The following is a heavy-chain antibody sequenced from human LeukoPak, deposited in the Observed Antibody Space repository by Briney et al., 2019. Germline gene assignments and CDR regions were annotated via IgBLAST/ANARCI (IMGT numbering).Heavy chain of an antibody. D-gene: IGHD2-21*01. CDR1: GYTFTGYY. J-gene: IGHJ4*02. V-gene: IGHV1-2*02. CDR3: ARSDGAYYFDY. CDR2: INPNNDVT. Sequence: ASVKVSCKASGYTFTGYYMHRVRQAPGQGLEWMGWINPNNDVTNYALKFQGRVTMTRDTSISTAYMELSGLRSDDTAVYYCARSDGAYYFDYWGQRTLVTVSS.